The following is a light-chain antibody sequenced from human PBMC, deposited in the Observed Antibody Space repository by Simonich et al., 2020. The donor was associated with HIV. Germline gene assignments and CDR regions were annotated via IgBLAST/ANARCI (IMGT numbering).Light chain of an antibody. J-gene: IGKJ2*01. V-gene: IGKV1-NL1*01. CDR3: QQYYGTPT. CDR2: AAG. Sequence: DIQMAPSPSSLSAPVGDRVTNTCRASHDSSHSLAWYQQKAGKAPKLLLHAAGSLDSGVPSRFSGSGSGTGYTLTIGSLQPEDFATYYCQQYYGTPTFGQGTKLEIK. CDR1: HDSSHS.